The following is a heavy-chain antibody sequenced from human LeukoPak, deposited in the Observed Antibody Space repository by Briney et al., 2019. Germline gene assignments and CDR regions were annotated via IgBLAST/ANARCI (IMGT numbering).Heavy chain of an antibody. Sequence: SETLSLTCTVSGYSISSGYYWGWIRQPPAKGRDWSGSIYHSGSTSYNTSLKSRVTISVDTSKDQFSLKLSSVTAAATAVYYCARGYCSSTSCYVGEHYFDYWGQGTLVTVSS. CDR1: GYSISSGYY. V-gene: IGHV4-38-2*02. CDR3: ARGYCSSTSCYVGEHYFDY. J-gene: IGHJ4*02. CDR2: IYHSGST. D-gene: IGHD2-2*01.